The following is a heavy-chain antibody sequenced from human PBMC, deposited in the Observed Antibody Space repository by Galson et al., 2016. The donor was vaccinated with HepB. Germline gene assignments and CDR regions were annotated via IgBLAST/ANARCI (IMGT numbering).Heavy chain of an antibody. CDR1: GFTFSSYW. Sequence: SLRLSCAASGFTFSSYWMNWVRQAPGKGLEWVAVISYDGTNKYYADSVKGRFTISRDNSKNTLYLQMNSLRAEDTAMYYCARVDGFGEPLYFDYWGQGTLVTVSS. J-gene: IGHJ4*02. CDR3: ARVDGFGEPLYFDY. CDR2: ISYDGTNK. D-gene: IGHD3-10*01. V-gene: IGHV3-30*03.